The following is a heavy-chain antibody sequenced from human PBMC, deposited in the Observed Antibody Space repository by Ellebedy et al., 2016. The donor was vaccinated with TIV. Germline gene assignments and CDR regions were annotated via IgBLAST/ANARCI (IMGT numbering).Heavy chain of an antibody. CDR2: ITDSGDST. Sequence: GESLKISCVVSGFTFSNYAMTWVRQAPGKGLEWVSSITDSGDSTYYADSVKGRFTTSRDNSKNTLYVQMNSLRAEDTAVYYCAKGGISTDGIDYWGQGTLVTVSS. CDR3: AKGGISTDGIDY. CDR1: GFTFSNYA. J-gene: IGHJ4*02. V-gene: IGHV3-23*01. D-gene: IGHD6-13*01.